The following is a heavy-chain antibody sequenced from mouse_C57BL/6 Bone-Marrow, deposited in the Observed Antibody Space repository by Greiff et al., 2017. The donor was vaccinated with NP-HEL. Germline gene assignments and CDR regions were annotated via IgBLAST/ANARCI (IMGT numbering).Heavy chain of an antibody. Sequence: QVQLKQSGPELVKPGASVKISCKASGYAFSSSWMNWVKQRPGQGLEWIGRIYPGDGDTNYNGKFKGKATLTADKSSSTAYMQLSSLTSEDSAVYFCARSLATVVSGDYWGQGTTLTVSS. CDR3: ARSLATVVSGDY. D-gene: IGHD1-1*01. V-gene: IGHV1-82*01. CDR1: GYAFSSSW. CDR2: IYPGDGDT. J-gene: IGHJ2*01.